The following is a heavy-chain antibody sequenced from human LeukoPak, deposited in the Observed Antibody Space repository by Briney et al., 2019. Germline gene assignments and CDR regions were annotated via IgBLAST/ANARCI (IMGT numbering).Heavy chain of an antibody. CDR3: AKDKSTMVRGVYDY. J-gene: IGHJ4*02. Sequence: PGGSLRLSCAASGFTFTDFYMSWVRQAPGKGLEWVSGISNSDGSTYYADSVKGRFTISRDNSKNTLYLQMNSLRAEDTAVYYCAKDKSTMVRGVYDYWGQGTLVTVSS. CDR1: GFTFTDFY. V-gene: IGHV3-23*01. D-gene: IGHD3-10*01. CDR2: ISNSDGST.